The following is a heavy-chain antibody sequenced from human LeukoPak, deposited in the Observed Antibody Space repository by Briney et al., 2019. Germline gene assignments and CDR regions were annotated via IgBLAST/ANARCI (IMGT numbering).Heavy chain of an antibody. CDR1: GGSISSYY. CDR2: IYYSGST. J-gene: IGHJ1*01. Sequence: SETLSLTCTVSGGSISSYYWSWIRQPPGKGLEWIGYIYYSGSTNYNPSLKSRGTISVYTSKNKFSLKLSSVTAAHPAVYYCARLKYYYDSSGYRAGYFQHWGQGTLVTVSS. CDR3: ARLKYYYDSSGYRAGYFQH. D-gene: IGHD3-22*01. V-gene: IGHV4-59*01.